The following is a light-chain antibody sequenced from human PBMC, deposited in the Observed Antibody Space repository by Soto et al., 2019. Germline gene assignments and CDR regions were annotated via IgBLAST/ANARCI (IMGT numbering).Light chain of an antibody. Sequence: IQMTQSQSSLSASVGDRVTITCQASQDISNYLNWYQQKPGKAPKLLIYDASNLETGVPSRFSGSGSGTDFTFTISSLRPEDIATYYCQQYDNLPLTFGGGTKVDIK. CDR2: DAS. CDR3: QQYDNLPLT. CDR1: QDISNY. J-gene: IGKJ4*01. V-gene: IGKV1-33*01.